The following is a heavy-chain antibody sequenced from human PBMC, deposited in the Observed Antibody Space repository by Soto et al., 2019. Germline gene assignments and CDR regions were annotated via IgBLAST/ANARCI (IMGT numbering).Heavy chain of an antibody. D-gene: IGHD2-8*01. CDR1: GGTFSNYA. Sequence: QVQLVQSGAEVKKPGSSVKVSCKASGGTFSNYAVSWVRQAPGQGLEWMGVIIPVFDTTYYAQKFQGRVTITADESTSTAYIQLSSLRSEDTAVYYCTKGGYCNDGVCYRAVEDWGQGTLVTVSS. CDR2: IIPVFDTT. J-gene: IGHJ4*02. V-gene: IGHV1-69*01. CDR3: TKGGYCNDGVCYRAVED.